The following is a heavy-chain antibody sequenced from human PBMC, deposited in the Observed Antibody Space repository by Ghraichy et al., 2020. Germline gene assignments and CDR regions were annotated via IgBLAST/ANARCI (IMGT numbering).Heavy chain of an antibody. Sequence: GGSLRLSCVVSGFRFSGFSMSWVRQAPGKGLEWVANINQDGRETHYADSVKGRFTISRDYAKNTLFLQTNSLRAEDTAVYFCARDGTSNLGDAFDIWGRGTMVTVSP. CDR2: INQDGRET. CDR3: ARDGTSNLGDAFDI. V-gene: IGHV3-7*01. J-gene: IGHJ3*02. CDR1: GFRFSGFS. D-gene: IGHD3-16*01.